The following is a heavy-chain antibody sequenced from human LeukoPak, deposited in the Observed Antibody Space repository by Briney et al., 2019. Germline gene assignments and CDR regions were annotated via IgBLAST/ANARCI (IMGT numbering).Heavy chain of an antibody. D-gene: IGHD2-21*02. V-gene: IGHV3-21*01. Sequence: GGSLRLSCAASGFTFSSYSMNWVRQAPGKGLEWVSSISSSSSYIYYADSVKGRFTISRDNAKNSLYLQMNSLRAEDTAVYFCASIQHIVVVTAIPGAFYIWGQGTMVTGS. CDR2: ISSSSSYI. J-gene: IGHJ3*02. CDR1: GFTFSSYS. CDR3: ASIQHIVVVTAIPGAFYI.